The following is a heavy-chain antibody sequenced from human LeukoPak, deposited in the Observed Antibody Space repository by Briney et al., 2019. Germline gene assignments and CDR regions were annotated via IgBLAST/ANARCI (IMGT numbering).Heavy chain of an antibody. D-gene: IGHD5-18*01. CDR3: AKNLVSRGYRYGYFLFDY. V-gene: IGHV3-23*01. CDR2: ISGSGRST. Sequence: PGGSLRLSCAASGFTFSSYAMNWVRQAPAKGLEWVSSISGSGRSTYYADSVKGRFTISRDNSKNTLYLQMNSLRAEDTAIYYCAKNLVSRGYRYGYFLFDYWGQGTLVTVSS. J-gene: IGHJ4*02. CDR1: GFTFSSYA.